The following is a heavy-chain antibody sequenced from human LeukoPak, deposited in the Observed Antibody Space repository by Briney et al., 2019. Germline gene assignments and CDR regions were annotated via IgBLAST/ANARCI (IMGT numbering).Heavy chain of an antibody. Sequence: GASVKVSCKASGGTFSSYAISWVRQAPGQGLEWMGGIIPIFGTANYAQKFQGRVTITTDESTSIAYMELSSLRSEDTAVYYCARDWTPNYYDSSGSSGYFDYWGQGTLVTVSS. D-gene: IGHD3-22*01. CDR3: ARDWTPNYYDSSGSSGYFDY. V-gene: IGHV1-69*05. J-gene: IGHJ4*02. CDR2: IIPIFGTA. CDR1: GGTFSSYA.